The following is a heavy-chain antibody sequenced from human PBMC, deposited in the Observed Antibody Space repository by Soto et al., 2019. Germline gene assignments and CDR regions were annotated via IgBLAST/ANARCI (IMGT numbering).Heavy chain of an antibody. CDR2: ISYDGSNK. CDR1: GFTFSSYA. CDR3: ARVGALRFSDV. D-gene: IGHD3-3*01. Sequence: QVQLVESGGGVVQPGRSLRLSCAASGFTFSSYAMHWVRQAPGKGLEWVAVISYDGSNKYYADSVKGRFTISRDNSKNTLYLQTNSLRAEDTAVYYCARVGALRFSDVWGQGTTVTVSS. V-gene: IGHV3-30-3*01. J-gene: IGHJ6*02.